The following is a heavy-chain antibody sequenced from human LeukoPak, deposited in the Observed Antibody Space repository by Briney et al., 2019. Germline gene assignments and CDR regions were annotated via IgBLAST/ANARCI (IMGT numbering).Heavy chain of an antibody. V-gene: IGHV3-23*01. Sequence: GGSLRLSCAASGFTFSSYAMSWVRQAPGKGLEWVSAISGSGGSTYYADSVKGRFTISRDNSKNTLYLQMNSLRAEDTAVYYCAKDLLYGSGSYYFDYWGQGTLVTASS. J-gene: IGHJ4*02. CDR3: AKDLLYGSGSYYFDY. CDR1: GFTFSSYA. CDR2: ISGSGGST. D-gene: IGHD3-10*01.